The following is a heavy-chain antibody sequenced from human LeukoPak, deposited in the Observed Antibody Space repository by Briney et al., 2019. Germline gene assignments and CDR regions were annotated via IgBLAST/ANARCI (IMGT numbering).Heavy chain of an antibody. CDR1: GGSISSYY. V-gene: IGHV4-59*08. CDR2: IYYSGST. D-gene: IGHD1-26*01. CDR3: ARQWELRCWFDP. Sequence: PSETLSLTCTVSGGSISSYYWSWIRQPPGKGLEWIGYIYYSGSTNYNPSLKSRVTISVDTSKNQFSLKLSSVTAADTAVYYCARQWELRCWFDPWGQGTLVTVSS. J-gene: IGHJ5*02.